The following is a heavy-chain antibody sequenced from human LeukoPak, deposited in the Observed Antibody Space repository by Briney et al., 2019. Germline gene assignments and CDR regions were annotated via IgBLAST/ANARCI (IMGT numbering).Heavy chain of an antibody. J-gene: IGHJ5*02. CDR1: GLAFSGYG. V-gene: IGHV3-30*02. CDR3: AKEEGFWSGYPLDP. CDR2: IWYDGSYK. Sequence: PGGSLRLSCEVSGLAFSGYGMHWVRQAPGKGLEWVAVIWYDGSYKYYADSVKGRFTISRDNSKNILYLQMNSLRAEDTALYYCAKEEGFWSGYPLDPWGQGTLVTVSS. D-gene: IGHD3-3*01.